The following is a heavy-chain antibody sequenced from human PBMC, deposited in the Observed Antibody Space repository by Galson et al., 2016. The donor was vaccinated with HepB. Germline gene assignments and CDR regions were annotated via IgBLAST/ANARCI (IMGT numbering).Heavy chain of an antibody. Sequence: TLSLTCNVSGAFISSGGYYWNWIRLHPGKGLEWIGCVYYSGSTYYNPSLESRATISVGTSEDQFSLKLTSVTAAGTAVYYCARGVSMVRGWLDPWGQGTRVTVSS. V-gene: IGHV4-31*03. CDR1: GAFISSGGYY. CDR3: ARGVSMVRGWLDP. D-gene: IGHD3-10*01. J-gene: IGHJ5*02. CDR2: VYYSGST.